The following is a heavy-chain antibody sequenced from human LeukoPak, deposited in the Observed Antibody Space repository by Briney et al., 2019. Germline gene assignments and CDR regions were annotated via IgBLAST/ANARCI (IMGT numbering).Heavy chain of an antibody. CDR1: GASVSSSGYY. CDR3: VCQPKLNWYFAL. CDR2: IFYSGST. V-gene: IGHV4-39*01. J-gene: IGHJ2*01. D-gene: IGHD1-1*01. Sequence: SETLSLTCTVSGASVSSSGYYWAWIRQPPGKGLEWIGSIFYSGSTYFNPSLTSRVTTSLDTSKNQFSLSLTSVTAADTSVYYCVCQPKLNWYFALWGRGTLVTVPS.